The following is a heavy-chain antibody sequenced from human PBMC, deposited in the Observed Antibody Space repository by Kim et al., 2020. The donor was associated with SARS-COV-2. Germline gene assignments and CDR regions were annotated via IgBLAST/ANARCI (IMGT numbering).Heavy chain of an antibody. CDR1: GGSISSSNW. J-gene: IGHJ5*02. CDR2: IYHSGST. Sequence: SETLSLTCAVSGGSISSSNWWSWVRQPPGKGLEWIGEIYHSGSTNYNPSLKSRVTISVDKSKNQFSLKLSSVTAADTAVYYCARVVSKSGSPAAIYRWNWFDPWGQGTLVAVSS. D-gene: IGHD2-2*01. CDR3: ARVVSKSGSPAAIYRWNWFDP. V-gene: IGHV4-4*02.